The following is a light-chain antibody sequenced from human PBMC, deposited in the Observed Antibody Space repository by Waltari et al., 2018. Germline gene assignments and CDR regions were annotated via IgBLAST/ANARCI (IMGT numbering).Light chain of an antibody. Sequence: QSALTQPASVSGSPGQSITISCTGTRSDVGGYHYVSWYQQHPGKAPKLIIYDVIDRPSGVSNRFSGSKSGNTASLTVSGLQAEDEADYFCSSYTGSNTWVFGGGTKLTVL. V-gene: IGLV2-14*03. CDR1: RSDVGGYHY. J-gene: IGLJ3*02. CDR2: DVI. CDR3: SSYTGSNTWV.